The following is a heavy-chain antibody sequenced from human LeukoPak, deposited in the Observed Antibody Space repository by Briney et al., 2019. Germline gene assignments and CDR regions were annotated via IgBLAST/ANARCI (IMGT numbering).Heavy chain of an antibody. CDR3: AGVTDYGNDY. CDR2: INPNSGGT. Sequence: ASVKVSCKASGYTFTDYYMHWVRQAPGQGLEWMGWINPNSGGTTYAQKFQGRVTTTRDTSISTAYMELSRLRSDDTAVFYCAGVTDYGNDYWGQGTLATVSS. D-gene: IGHD4-17*01. V-gene: IGHV1-2*02. J-gene: IGHJ4*02. CDR1: GYTFTDYY.